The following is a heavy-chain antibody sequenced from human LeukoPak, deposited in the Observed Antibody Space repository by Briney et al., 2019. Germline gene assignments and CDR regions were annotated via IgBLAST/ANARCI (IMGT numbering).Heavy chain of an antibody. CDR3: ASLDSGSYGEFDY. Sequence: GASVTVSCKASGYTFTGYYMHWVRQAPGQGLEWMGWINPNSGGTNYAQKFQGRVTMTRDTSISTAYMELSRLRSDDTAVYYCASLDSGSYGEFDYWGQGTLVTVSS. V-gene: IGHV1-2*02. CDR1: GYTFTGYY. J-gene: IGHJ4*02. CDR2: INPNSGGT. D-gene: IGHD1-26*01.